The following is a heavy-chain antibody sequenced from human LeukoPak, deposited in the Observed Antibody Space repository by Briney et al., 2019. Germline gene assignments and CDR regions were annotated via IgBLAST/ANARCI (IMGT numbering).Heavy chain of an antibody. J-gene: IGHJ4*02. D-gene: IGHD3-9*01. CDR2: ISAYNGNT. CDR3: ARGGDGDILTGLVFDY. Sequence: GASVKVSCKASGYTFTSYGISWVRQAPGQGPEWMGWISAYNGNTNYAQKLQGRVTMTTDTSTSTAYMELRSLRSDDTAVYYCARGGDGDILTGLVFDYWGQGTLATVSS. V-gene: IGHV1-18*01. CDR1: GYTFTSYG.